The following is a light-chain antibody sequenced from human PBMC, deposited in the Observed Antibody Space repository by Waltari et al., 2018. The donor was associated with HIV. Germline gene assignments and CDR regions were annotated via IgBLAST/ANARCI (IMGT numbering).Light chain of an antibody. CDR3: AAWDDSLSGRV. CDR1: SSNIGSNS. CDR2: RNN. Sequence: QSVLTQPPSASGTPGQRVTISCSGSSSNIGSNSVYWYQQLPGTAPKPLIYRNNQRPSGVPDRFSGSKSGTSASLAISGLRSEDEADYYCAAWDDSLSGRVFGTGTKVTVL. J-gene: IGLJ1*01. V-gene: IGLV1-47*01.